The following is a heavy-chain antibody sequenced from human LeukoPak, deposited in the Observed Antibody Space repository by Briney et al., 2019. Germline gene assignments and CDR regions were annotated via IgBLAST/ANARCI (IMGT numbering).Heavy chain of an antibody. CDR3: ARVGVPSVTTFPKRNYYYYYMDV. V-gene: IGHV4-59*01. D-gene: IGHD4-17*01. Sequence: SETLSLTCTVSGDSISSYYWSWIRQPPGKGLEWIGYIYYSGSTNYNPSLKSRVTISVDTSKNQFSLKLSSVTAADAAVYYCARVGVPSVTTFPKRNYYYYYMDVWGKGLTVTVSS. CDR2: IYYSGST. CDR1: GDSISSYY. J-gene: IGHJ6*03.